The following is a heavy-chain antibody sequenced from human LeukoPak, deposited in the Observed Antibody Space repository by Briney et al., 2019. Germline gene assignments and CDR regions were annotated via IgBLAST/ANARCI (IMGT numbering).Heavy chain of an antibody. Sequence: PGGSLRLSCAASGFTFCSYWMSWVRQAPGKGLEWVANIKEDGSDKYYVDSVKGRFTISRDNAKNSLYLQMNSLRAEDTAVYYCARDLGIVATIDWGQGTLVTVSS. D-gene: IGHD5-12*01. V-gene: IGHV3-7*01. CDR2: IKEDGSDK. J-gene: IGHJ4*02. CDR1: GFTFCSYW. CDR3: ARDLGIVATID.